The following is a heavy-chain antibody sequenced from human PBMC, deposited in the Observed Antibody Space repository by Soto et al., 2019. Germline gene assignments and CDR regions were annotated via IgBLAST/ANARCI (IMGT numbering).Heavy chain of an antibody. J-gene: IGHJ4*02. CDR2: MNPNNGNT. CDR3: ARGTRNWGVDY. D-gene: IGHD7-27*01. CDR1: AYTFTSYD. Sequence: SVTVSCKAAAYTFTSYDINWVRQATGQDFEWMGWMNPNNGNTAYAQKFQGRVTMTRDTSKSTAFMELSSLTSEDTAVYYWARGTRNWGVDYSGQGTLVTVPQ. V-gene: IGHV1-8*01.